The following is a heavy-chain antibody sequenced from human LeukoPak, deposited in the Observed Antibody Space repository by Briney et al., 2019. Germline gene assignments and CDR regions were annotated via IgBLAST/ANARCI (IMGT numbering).Heavy chain of an antibody. D-gene: IGHD3-3*01. CDR3: ARDQTIFGSGGNYYYYMDV. Sequence: SETLSLTCTVSGGSISSYYWSWIRQPAGKGLEWIGRIYTSGSTNYNPSLESRVTMSVDTSKNQFSLKLSSVTAADTAVYYCARDQTIFGSGGNYYYYMDVWGKGTTVTVSS. CDR1: GGSISSYY. J-gene: IGHJ6*03. V-gene: IGHV4-4*07. CDR2: IYTSGST.